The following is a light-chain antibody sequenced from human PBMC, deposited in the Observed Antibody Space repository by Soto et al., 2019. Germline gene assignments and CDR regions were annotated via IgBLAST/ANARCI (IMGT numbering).Light chain of an antibody. Sequence: EIVMTQSPATLSVSPGERATLSCRASQSISSNLAWYQQKPGQAPRLLIYGASTRATGIPARFSGSVSGTEFTLTISSLQSEAFAVYYCQHYNNWPPWTFGQGTKVDIK. CDR1: QSISSN. CDR3: QHYNNWPPWT. CDR2: GAS. V-gene: IGKV3-15*01. J-gene: IGKJ1*01.